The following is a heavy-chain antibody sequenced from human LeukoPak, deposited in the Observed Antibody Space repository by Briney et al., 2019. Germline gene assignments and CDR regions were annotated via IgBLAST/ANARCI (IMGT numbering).Heavy chain of an antibody. CDR2: IRYDGSNK. V-gene: IGHV3-30*02. J-gene: IGHJ4*02. Sequence: GGSLRLSCAATGFTFSSYGMHWVRQAPGKGLEWVAFIRYDGSNKYYADSVKGRFTISRDNSKNTLYLQMNSLRAEDTAVYYCANLNSGSYYFDYWGQGTLVTVSS. D-gene: IGHD1-26*01. CDR3: ANLNSGSYYFDY. CDR1: GFTFSSYG.